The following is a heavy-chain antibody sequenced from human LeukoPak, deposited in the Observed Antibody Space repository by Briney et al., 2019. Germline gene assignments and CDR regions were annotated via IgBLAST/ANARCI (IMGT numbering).Heavy chain of an antibody. Sequence: SETLSLTCTVSGGSISSSSYYWGWIRQPPGKGLEWIGNINYSGSTYYNPSVKSRVTLSVDVSKNRFSLNLTSVTAADTALYFCARTHFDSLGWFDPWGQGIQVIVSS. CDR3: ARTHFDSLGWFDP. CDR1: GGSISSSSYY. CDR2: INYSGST. J-gene: IGHJ5*02. D-gene: IGHD3-9*01. V-gene: IGHV4-39*07.